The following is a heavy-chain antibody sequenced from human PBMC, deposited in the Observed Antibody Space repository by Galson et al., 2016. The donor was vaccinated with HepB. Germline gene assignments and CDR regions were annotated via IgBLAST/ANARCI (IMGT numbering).Heavy chain of an antibody. CDR3: ARGGRFYFYGMDV. Sequence: TLSLTCTVSGASMRTGDYYWTWIRQPPGKGLELIGYIFYSGSPYYNPSLKSRVSISADMSNKQFSLKLSSVSAADTAAYFCARGGRFYFYGMDVWGQGTTVTVSS. CDR2: IFYSGSP. D-gene: IGHD3-16*01. V-gene: IGHV4-30-4*01. J-gene: IGHJ6*02. CDR1: GASMRTGDYY.